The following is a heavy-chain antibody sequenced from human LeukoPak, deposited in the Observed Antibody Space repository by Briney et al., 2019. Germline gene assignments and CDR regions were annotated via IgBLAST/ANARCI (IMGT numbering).Heavy chain of an antibody. CDR3: AREWGSSSWYGGGYYYYYMDV. V-gene: IGHV1-2*02. J-gene: IGHJ6*03. D-gene: IGHD6-13*01. CDR2: INPNSGGT. Sequence: GASVKVSCKASGYTFTGYYMHWVRQAPGQGLEWMGWINPNSGGTNYAQKFQGRVTITADKSTSTAYMELSSLRSEDTAVYYCAREWGSSSWYGGGYYYYYMDVWGKGTTVTVSS. CDR1: GYTFTGYY.